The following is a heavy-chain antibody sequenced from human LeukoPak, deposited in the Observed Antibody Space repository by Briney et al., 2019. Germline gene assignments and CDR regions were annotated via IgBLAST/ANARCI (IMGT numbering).Heavy chain of an antibody. D-gene: IGHD3-10*01. J-gene: IGHJ4*02. CDR2: IKSKGGGETT. CDR1: GFTFTNAW. Sequence: PGGSLRLSCAASGFTFTNAWMTWVRQAPGKGLEWVGRIKSKGGGETTDYAEPVKGRFSMSRDDSAATMYLQMYGLEAEDTAVSYCTTHRGLTMIRGVLVDWGQGALVTASS. CDR3: TTHRGLTMIRGVLVD. V-gene: IGHV3-15*01.